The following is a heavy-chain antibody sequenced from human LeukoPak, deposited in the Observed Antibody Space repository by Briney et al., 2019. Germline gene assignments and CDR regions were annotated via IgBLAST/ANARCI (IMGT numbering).Heavy chain of an antibody. CDR3: AKEMATTAFPLDY. V-gene: IGHV3-15*01. D-gene: IGHD5-24*01. Sequence: GGSLRLSCAASGFTFSNAWMSWVRQAPGKGLEWVGRIKSKTDGGTTDYAAPVKGRFTISRDDSKNTLYLQMNSLRAEDTAVYYCAKEMATTAFPLDYWGQGTLVTVSS. CDR1: GFTFSNAW. J-gene: IGHJ4*02. CDR2: IKSKTDGGTT.